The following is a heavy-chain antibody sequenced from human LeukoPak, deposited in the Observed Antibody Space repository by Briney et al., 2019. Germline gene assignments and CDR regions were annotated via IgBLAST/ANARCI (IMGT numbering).Heavy chain of an antibody. CDR2: INHSGST. D-gene: IGHD3-3*01. CDR1: GGSFSGYY. V-gene: IGHV4-34*01. J-gene: IGHJ6*03. CDR3: ARGPRLRFLEWSHKPSYYYFYMDV. Sequence: SETLSLTCAVYGGSFSGYYWICTPQPPATGLASPLEINHSGSTYYNPSLKSRVTISLDTSENQFSMKLSSVTAADTAVYYCARGPRLRFLEWSHKPSYYYFYMDVWGKGTTVTVSS.